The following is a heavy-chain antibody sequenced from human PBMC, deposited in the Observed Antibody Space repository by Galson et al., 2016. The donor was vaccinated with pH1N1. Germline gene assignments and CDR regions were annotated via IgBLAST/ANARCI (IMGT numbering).Heavy chain of an antibody. CDR2: ISGYNGNT. V-gene: IGHV1-18*01. CDR3: ARLSGSLWLDP. Sequence: QSGAEVKEPGASVKVSCKASGYMFTSYGITWVRQAPGQGLEWMGLISGYNGNTNYAQKFRGRLTMTTDTSTTTAYMELRSLRSDDTAFYYCARLSGSLWLDPWGQGTLVTVSS. D-gene: IGHD3-10*01. CDR1: GYMFTSYG. J-gene: IGHJ5*02.